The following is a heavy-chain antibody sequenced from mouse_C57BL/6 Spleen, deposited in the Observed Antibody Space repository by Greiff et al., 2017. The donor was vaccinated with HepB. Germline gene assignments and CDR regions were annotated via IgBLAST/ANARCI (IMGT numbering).Heavy chain of an antibody. V-gene: IGHV1-69*01. CDR2: IDPSDSYT. Sequence: QVQLQQPGAELVMPGASVKLSCKASGYTFTSYWMHWVKQRPGQGLEWIGEIDPSDSYTNYNQKFKGKSTLTVDKSSRTAYMQLSSLTSEDSAVYYCARGKDYSNYVYFDYWGQGTTLTVSS. CDR3: ARGKDYSNYVYFDY. D-gene: IGHD2-5*01. CDR1: GYTFTSYW. J-gene: IGHJ2*01.